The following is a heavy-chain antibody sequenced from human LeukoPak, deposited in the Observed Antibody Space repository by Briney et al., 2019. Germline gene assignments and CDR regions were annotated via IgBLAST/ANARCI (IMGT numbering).Heavy chain of an antibody. Sequence: GASVKVSCKASGYTFTSYYMHWVRQAPGQGLEWMGIINPSGGSTSYAQKFQGRVTMTRDTSTSTVYMELSSLRSEDTAVYYCARQSYSDYDDDAFDIWGQGTMVTVSS. J-gene: IGHJ3*02. V-gene: IGHV1-46*01. D-gene: IGHD5-12*01. CDR3: ARQSYSDYDDDAFDI. CDR1: GYTFTSYY. CDR2: INPSGGST.